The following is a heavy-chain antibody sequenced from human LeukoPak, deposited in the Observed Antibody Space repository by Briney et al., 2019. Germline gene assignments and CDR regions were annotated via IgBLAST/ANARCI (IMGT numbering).Heavy chain of an antibody. J-gene: IGHJ4*02. CDR1: GFTFSSYA. V-gene: IGHV3-23*01. CDR2: ISGSGGST. Sequence: PGESLRLSCAASGFTFSSYAMSWVRQAPGKGLEWVSAISGSGGSTYYADSVKGRFTISRDNSKNTLYLRMNSLRAEDTAVYYCAKDKWLVLVYWGQGTLVTVSS. CDR3: AKDKWLVLVY. D-gene: IGHD6-19*01.